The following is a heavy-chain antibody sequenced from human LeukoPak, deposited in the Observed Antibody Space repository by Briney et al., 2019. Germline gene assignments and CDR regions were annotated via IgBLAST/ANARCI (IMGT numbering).Heavy chain of an antibody. J-gene: IGHJ4*02. CDR2: ISYDGSNK. CDR1: GFTFSSYA. CDR3: ARDHLYYDSSGYYPYFDY. D-gene: IGHD3-22*01. Sequence: GGSLRLSCAASGFTFSSYAMHWVRQAPGKELEWVAVISYDGSNKYYADSVKGRFTISRDNSKNTLYLQMNSLRAEDTAVYYCARDHLYYDSSGYYPYFDYWGQGTLITVSS. V-gene: IGHV3-30*04.